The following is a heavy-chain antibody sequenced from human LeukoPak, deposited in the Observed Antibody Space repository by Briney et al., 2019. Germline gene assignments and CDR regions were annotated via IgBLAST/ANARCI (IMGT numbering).Heavy chain of an antibody. CDR3: AREEIIVGATTGNWFDP. D-gene: IGHD1-26*01. CDR2: INPNSGGT. CDR1: GYTFTGYY. V-gene: IGHV1-2*02. Sequence: GASVKVSCKASGYTFTGYYMHWVRQAPGQGLEGMGWINPNSGGTNYAQKFQGRVTMTRDTSISTAYMELSRLRSDDTAVYYCAREEIIVGATTGNWFDPWGQGTLVTVSS. J-gene: IGHJ5*02.